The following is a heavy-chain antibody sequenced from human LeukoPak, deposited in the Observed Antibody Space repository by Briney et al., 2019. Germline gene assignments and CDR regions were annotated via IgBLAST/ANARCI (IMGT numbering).Heavy chain of an antibody. CDR1: GGSFSGYY. D-gene: IGHD2-21*02. J-gene: IGHJ4*02. CDR3: ARDPAYCGGDCYSGY. Sequence: SETLSLTCAVYGGSFSGYYWSWIRQPPGKGLEWIGEINHSGSTNYNPSLKSRVTISVDTSKNQFSLKLSSVTAADTAVYYCARDPAYCGGDCYSGYWGQGTLVTVSS. V-gene: IGHV4-34*01. CDR2: INHSGST.